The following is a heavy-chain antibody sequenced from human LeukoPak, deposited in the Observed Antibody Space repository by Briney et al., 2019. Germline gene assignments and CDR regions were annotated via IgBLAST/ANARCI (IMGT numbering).Heavy chain of an antibody. Sequence: GASVKVSCKVSGYTLTGLSMHWVRQAPGKGLEWMGGFDPKDGETIYAQKFQGRVTMTKDTSRDTAYMELSSLSSEDTAVCYCGTGPIFGVVFGGCYYYGRDVWGQGTTVTVSS. CDR1: GYTLTGLS. D-gene: IGHD3-3*01. J-gene: IGHJ6*02. CDR2: FDPKDGET. CDR3: GTGPIFGVVFGGCYYYGRDV. V-gene: IGHV1-24*01.